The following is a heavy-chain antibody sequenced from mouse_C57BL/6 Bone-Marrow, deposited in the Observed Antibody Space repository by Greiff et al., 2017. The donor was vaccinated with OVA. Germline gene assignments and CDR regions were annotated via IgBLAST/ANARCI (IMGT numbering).Heavy chain of an antibody. CDR1: GYTSTSYW. V-gene: IGHV1-69*01. D-gene: IGHD3-3*01. J-gene: IGHJ4*01. CDR2: IDPSDSYT. Sequence: QVQLQQPGAELVMPGASVKLSCKASGYTSTSYWMHWVKQRPGQGLEWIGEIDPSDSYTNYNEKFKGKATLTADKSSSTAYMQFSSLTSEDSAIYYCARLELGMDYWGQGTSVTVSS. CDR3: ARLELGMDY.